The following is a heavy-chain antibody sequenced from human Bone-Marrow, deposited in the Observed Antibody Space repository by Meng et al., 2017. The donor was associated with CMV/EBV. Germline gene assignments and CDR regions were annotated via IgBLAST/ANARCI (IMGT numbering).Heavy chain of an antibody. J-gene: IGHJ4*02. CDR1: GYSFTSYW. CDR2: IYPGDSDT. Sequence: GESLKISCKGSGYSFTSYWIGWVRQMPGKGLEWMGIIYPGDSDTRYSPSFQGQVTISADKSISTAYLQWSSLKASDTAMYYCARQYCSSTSCQQFDYCGQGTLVTVSS. D-gene: IGHD2-2*01. CDR3: ARQYCSSTSCQQFDY. V-gene: IGHV5-51*01.